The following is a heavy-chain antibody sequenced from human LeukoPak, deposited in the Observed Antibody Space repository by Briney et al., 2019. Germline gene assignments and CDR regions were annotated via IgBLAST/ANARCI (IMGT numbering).Heavy chain of an antibody. D-gene: IGHD3-3*01. CDR1: GGSISSYY. CDR2: IYTSGST. Sequence: PSETLSLTCTVSGGSISSYYWSWIRQPAGNGLEWIGRIYTSGSTNYNPSLKSRVTMSVDTSKNQFSLKLSSVTAADTAVYYCARILTSDYDYWFDPWGQGTLVTVSS. CDR3: ARILTSDYDYWFDP. V-gene: IGHV4-4*07. J-gene: IGHJ5*02.